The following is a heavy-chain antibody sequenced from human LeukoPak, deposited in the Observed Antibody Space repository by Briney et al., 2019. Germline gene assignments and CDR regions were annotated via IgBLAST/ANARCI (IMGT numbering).Heavy chain of an antibody. CDR1: GGSISSSSYY. V-gene: IGHV4-39*07. CDR2: IYYSGSP. Sequence: PSETLSLTCTVSGGSISSSSYYWGWIRQPPGKGLEWIGSIYYSGSPYSNPSLKSRLTISVDTSKNQFSLKLSSVTAADTAVYYCARVLVDCSGGSCYYFDYWGQGTLVTVSS. J-gene: IGHJ4*02. D-gene: IGHD2-15*01. CDR3: ARVLVDCSGGSCYYFDY.